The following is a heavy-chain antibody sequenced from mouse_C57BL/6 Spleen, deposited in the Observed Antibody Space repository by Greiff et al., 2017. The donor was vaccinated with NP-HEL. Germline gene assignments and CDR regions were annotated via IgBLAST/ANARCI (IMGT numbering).Heavy chain of an antibody. CDR1: GYAFSSSW. J-gene: IGHJ3*01. Sequence: VQLQQSGPELVKPGASVKISCKASGYAFSSSWMNWVKQRPGKGLEWIGRIYPGDGDTNYNGKIKGKATLTADKSSSTAYMQLSSLTSEDSAVYFCARSDYSNYGAYWGQGTLVTVSA. CDR2: IYPGDGDT. V-gene: IGHV1-82*01. CDR3: ARSDYSNYGAY. D-gene: IGHD2-5*01.